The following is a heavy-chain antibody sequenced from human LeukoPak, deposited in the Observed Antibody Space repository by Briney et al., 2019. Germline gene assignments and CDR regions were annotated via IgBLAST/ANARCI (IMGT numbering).Heavy chain of an antibody. CDR3: AGYSYGFHFDY. Sequence: PDTLSLTCTGSGCSISSYYLSWIRQPPRKGLEGIGYVYYSERTNYNPPLKRRATQPVDTSNNELSLNLTALSAAGTPVCYFAGYSYGFHFDYWGQGTLVTVSS. V-gene: IGHV4-59*07. D-gene: IGHD5-18*01. J-gene: IGHJ4*02. CDR2: VYYSERT. CDR1: GCSISSYY.